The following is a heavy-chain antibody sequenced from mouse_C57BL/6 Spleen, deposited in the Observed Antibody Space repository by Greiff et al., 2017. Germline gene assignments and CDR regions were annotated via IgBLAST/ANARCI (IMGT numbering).Heavy chain of an antibody. Sequence: QVQLQQPGAELVKPGASVKLSCKASGYTFTSYWMHWVKQRPGQGLEWIGMIHPNSGSTNYNEKFKSKATLTVDKSSSTAYMQLSSLTSEDSAVYYCARDESLGYYVYYAMDYWGQGTSVTVSA. CDR1: GYTFTSYW. CDR3: ARDESLGYYVYYAMDY. J-gene: IGHJ4*01. D-gene: IGHD1-1*01. CDR2: IHPNSGST. V-gene: IGHV1-64*01.